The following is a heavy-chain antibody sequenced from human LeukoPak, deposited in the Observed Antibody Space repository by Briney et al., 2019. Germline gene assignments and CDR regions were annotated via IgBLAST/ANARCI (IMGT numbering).Heavy chain of an antibody. J-gene: IGHJ4*02. CDR1: GYTFTNYG. D-gene: IGHD3-22*01. Sequence: ASVKVSCKASGYTFTNYGIIWVRQAPGQGLEWMGWISAYNDNTNYAQKLQGRVTMTTDTSTSTAYMELRSLRSDDTAVYYCARDLTYYYDSSGYYYQSRSFDYWGQGTLVTVSS. CDR3: ARDLTYYYDSSGYYYQSRSFDY. V-gene: IGHV1-18*04. CDR2: ISAYNDNT.